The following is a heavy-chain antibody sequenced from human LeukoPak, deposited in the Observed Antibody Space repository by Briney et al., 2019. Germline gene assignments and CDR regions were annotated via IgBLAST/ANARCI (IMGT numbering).Heavy chain of an antibody. Sequence: GGSLRLSCAASGFTFSSYWMHWVRQAPGKGLVWVSRINSDGSSTSYADSVKGRFTISRDNSKNTLYLQMNSLRAEETAVYYCARYLRRFGVVIFGFDIWGQGTMVTVSS. CDR2: INSDGSST. CDR3: ARYLRRFGVVIFGFDI. CDR1: GFTFSSYW. V-gene: IGHV3-74*01. J-gene: IGHJ3*02. D-gene: IGHD3-3*01.